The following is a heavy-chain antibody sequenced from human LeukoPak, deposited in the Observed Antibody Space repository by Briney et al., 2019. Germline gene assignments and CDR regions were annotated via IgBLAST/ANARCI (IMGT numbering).Heavy chain of an antibody. D-gene: IGHD4-17*01. Sequence: GGSLRLSCAASGFTFSSYSMNWVRQAPGKGLEWVSYISSSSSTIYYADSVKGRFTISRDNAKNSLYLQMNSLRAEDTALYHCARETKRRVTQVRLTTTVDRYFDYWGQGTLVTVSS. CDR3: ARETKRRVTQVRLTTTVDRYFDY. V-gene: IGHV3-48*04. J-gene: IGHJ4*02. CDR1: GFTFSSYS. CDR2: ISSSSSTI.